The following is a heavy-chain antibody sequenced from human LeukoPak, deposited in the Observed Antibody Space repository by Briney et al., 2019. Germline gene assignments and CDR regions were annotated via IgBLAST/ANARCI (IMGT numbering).Heavy chain of an antibody. Sequence: ASVKVSCKASGYTFTDYYLHWVRQAPGQGLEWMGWINPNSGGTNYAQTFQGRVTMTRDTSITTAYLELSGLRSDDTAVYYCARDLRPANLWGQGTLVTVSS. V-gene: IGHV1-2*02. J-gene: IGHJ4*02. CDR1: GYTFTDYY. CDR3: ARDLRPANL. CDR2: INPNSGGT. D-gene: IGHD1-7*01.